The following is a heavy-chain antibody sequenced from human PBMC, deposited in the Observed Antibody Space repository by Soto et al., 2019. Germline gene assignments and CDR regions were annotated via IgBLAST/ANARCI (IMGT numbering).Heavy chain of an antibody. CDR3: ARSPAGDSGRRKNWFDP. V-gene: IGHV1-46*01. Sequence: GASVKVSCKASGYTFTSYYMHWVRQAPGQGLEWMGIINPSGGSTSYAQKFQGRVTMTRDTSTSTVYMELSSLRSEDTAVYYCARSPAGDSGRRKNWFDPWGQGTLVTVSS. J-gene: IGHJ5*02. D-gene: IGHD2-21*02. CDR2: INPSGGST. CDR1: GYTFTSYY.